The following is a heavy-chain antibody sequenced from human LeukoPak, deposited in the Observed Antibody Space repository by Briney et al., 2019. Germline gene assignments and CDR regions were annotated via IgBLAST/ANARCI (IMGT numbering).Heavy chain of an antibody. Sequence: GGSLRLSCAASGFTFSSYWMSWVRQAPGKGLEWVAVIWYDGSNKYYADSVKGRFTISRDNSKNTLYLQMNSLRAEDTAVYYCAREGGGYSLKTLDYWGQGTLVTVSS. V-gene: IGHV3-33*08. CDR2: IWYDGSNK. CDR1: GFTFSSYW. CDR3: AREGGGYSLKTLDY. D-gene: IGHD5-18*01. J-gene: IGHJ4*02.